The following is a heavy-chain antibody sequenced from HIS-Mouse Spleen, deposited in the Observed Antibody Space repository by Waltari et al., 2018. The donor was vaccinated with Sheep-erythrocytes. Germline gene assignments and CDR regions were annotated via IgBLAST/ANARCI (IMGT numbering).Heavy chain of an antibody. V-gene: IGHV1-2*02. CDR3: ARGYCSSTSCYGYFQH. Sequence: QVQLVQSGAEVKKPGASVKSSCKASGTTFPGYYWHWVRKPPGQGLEGMGGINPKSGGTNYEQKFQGRVTMTRETAISTAYMELSRLRSDDTAVYYCARGYCSSTSCYGYFQHWGQGTLVTVSS. CDR2: INPKSGGT. J-gene: IGHJ1*01. D-gene: IGHD2-2*01. CDR1: GTTFPGYY.